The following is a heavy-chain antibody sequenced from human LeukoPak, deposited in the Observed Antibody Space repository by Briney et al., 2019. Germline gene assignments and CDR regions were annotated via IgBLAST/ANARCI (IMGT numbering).Heavy chain of an antibody. Sequence: SETLFLTCAVYGGSFSGYYWSWIRQPPGKGLEWIGEINHSGNTNYNPSLKSRVTISVDTSKNQFSLKLSSVTAADTAVYYCARGLTTVTTFNWFDPWGQGTLVTVSS. CDR2: INHSGNT. CDR1: GGSFSGYY. V-gene: IGHV4-34*01. D-gene: IGHD4-17*01. CDR3: ARGLTTVTTFNWFDP. J-gene: IGHJ5*02.